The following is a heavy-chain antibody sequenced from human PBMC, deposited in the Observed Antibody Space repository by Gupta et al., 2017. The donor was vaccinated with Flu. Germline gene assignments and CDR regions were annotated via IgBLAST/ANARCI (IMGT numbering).Heavy chain of an antibody. Sequence: EVQLVQSGAEVKKPGESLKSSCKGSGYSFSTNWFGWVRQMPGKGLEWMGIIFLGDSDTRYSPSFQGQVTISADKSISTTYLQWSSLKASDTAMYYCAKSRGGYEFDYWGQGTLVTVSS. J-gene: IGHJ4*02. V-gene: IGHV5-51*03. CDR3: AKSRGGYEFDY. CDR2: IFLGDSDT. D-gene: IGHD5-12*01. CDR1: GYSFSTNW.